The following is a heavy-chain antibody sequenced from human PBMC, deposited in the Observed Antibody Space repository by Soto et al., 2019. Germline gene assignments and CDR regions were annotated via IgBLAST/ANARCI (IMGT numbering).Heavy chain of an antibody. J-gene: IGHJ4*02. V-gene: IGHV3-66*01. Sequence: GGSLRLSCAASGFTVSSNYMSWVRQAPGKGLEWVSVIYSGGSTYYADSVKGRFTISRDNSKNTLYLQMNSLRAEDTAVYYCARDRGYYGSGIDYWGQGTLVTVSS. CDR1: GFTVSSNY. CDR3: ARDRGYYGSGIDY. CDR2: IYSGGST. D-gene: IGHD3-10*01.